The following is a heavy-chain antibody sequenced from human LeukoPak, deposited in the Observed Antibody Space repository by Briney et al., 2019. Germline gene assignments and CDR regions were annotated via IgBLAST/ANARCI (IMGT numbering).Heavy chain of an antibody. D-gene: IGHD6-13*01. CDR2: MNPVSGNA. CDR3: ARAPMGAAALY. V-gene: IGHV1-8*01. J-gene: IGHJ4*02. Sequence: ASVKVSCKASGYTFTNFDINWVRQAPGQGLEWMGWMNPVSGNAGSAQKFQGRVTLTKDTSISTAYMELSSLRSDDTAFYYCARAPMGAAALYWGQGTLVTVSS. CDR1: GYTFTNFD.